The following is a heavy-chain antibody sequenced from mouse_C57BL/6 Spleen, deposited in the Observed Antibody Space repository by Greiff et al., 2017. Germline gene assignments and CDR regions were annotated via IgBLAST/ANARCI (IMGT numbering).Heavy chain of an antibody. J-gene: IGHJ3*01. CDR2: ISDGGSYT. Sequence: EVKVVESGGGLVKPGGSLKLSCAASGFTFSSYAMSWVRQTPEKRLEWVATISDGGSYTYYPDNVKGRFTISRDNAKNNLYLQMSHLKSEDTAMYYCARNWDDWFAYWGQGTLVTVSA. V-gene: IGHV5-4*03. CDR3: ARNWDDWFAY. D-gene: IGHD4-1*01. CDR1: GFTFSSYA.